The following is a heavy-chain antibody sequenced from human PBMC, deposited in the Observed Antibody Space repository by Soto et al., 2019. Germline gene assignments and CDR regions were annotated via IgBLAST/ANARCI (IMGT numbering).Heavy chain of an antibody. CDR2: ISTYNGKT. V-gene: IGHV1-18*01. Sequence: VASVKVSCKASGYKFSSYGITWVRQAPGQGLEWLGWISTYNGKTIYAQNLQDRVTMTIDASTSAAYLELRSLRSDDTALYYCARVNEGVYYDSRGSFDYWGQGTLVTVSS. CDR3: ARVNEGVYYDSRGSFDY. J-gene: IGHJ4*02. D-gene: IGHD3-22*01. CDR1: GYKFSSYG.